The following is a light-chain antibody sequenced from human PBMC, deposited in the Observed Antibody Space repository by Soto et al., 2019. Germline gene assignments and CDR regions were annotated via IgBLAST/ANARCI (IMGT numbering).Light chain of an antibody. CDR1: SGDIGSYNR. V-gene: IGLV2-18*01. CDR2: EVT. CDR3: TFV. J-gene: IGLJ1*01. Sequence: QSSLTQPPSLSGSPGQSVTISCTGTSGDIGSYNRVSWFQQPPGTAPQLMIYEVTNRPSGVPDRFSGSESGNTASLTISGLQTEDETSNSPTFVYRTGTKVTVL.